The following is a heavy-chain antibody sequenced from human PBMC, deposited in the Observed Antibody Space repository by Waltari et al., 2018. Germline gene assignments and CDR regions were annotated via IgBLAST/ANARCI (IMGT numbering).Heavy chain of an antibody. CDR1: GITFSGYA. Sequence: EVQLLESGGGLVQPGGSLRLSCAASGITFSGYAMSWVHQAPGKGLEWDSFISGGGTGTYYGDSVKGRFTISRDNSKSTVYLQMNSLRAEDTAVYYCARCTGGSCYGFDYWGQGTLVTVSS. CDR2: ISGGGTGT. D-gene: IGHD2-15*01. V-gene: IGHV3-23*03. J-gene: IGHJ4*02. CDR3: ARCTGGSCYGFDY.